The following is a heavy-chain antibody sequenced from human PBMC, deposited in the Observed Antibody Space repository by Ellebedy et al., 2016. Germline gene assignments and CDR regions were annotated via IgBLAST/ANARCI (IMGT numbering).Heavy chain of an antibody. Sequence: ASVKVSCKASGYTFTSYDINWVRQATGQGLEWMGWMNPNSGNTGYAQKFKGRLTMTRDTSTSTAYMELSSLTSEDTAVYFCARGIRRGVDYWGQGTLVTVSS. CDR1: GYTFTSYD. CDR3: ARGIRRGVDY. V-gene: IGHV1-8*01. CDR2: MNPNSGNT. D-gene: IGHD1-26*01. J-gene: IGHJ4*02.